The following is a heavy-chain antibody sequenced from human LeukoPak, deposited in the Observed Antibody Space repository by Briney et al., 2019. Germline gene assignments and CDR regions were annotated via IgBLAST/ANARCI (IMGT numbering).Heavy chain of an antibody. CDR3: AREGLVGGSYGH. CDR1: GGSVSDFY. Sequence: SETLSLTCTISGGSVSDFYWSWIRQSPGKGLEWIGYIYHTGSTSYSPSLKSRVTISADTSQNQFSLKLSSVTAADTAVYYCAREGLVGGSYGHWGQGTLVTVSS. D-gene: IGHD5-18*01. CDR2: IYHTGST. J-gene: IGHJ4*02. V-gene: IGHV4-59*02.